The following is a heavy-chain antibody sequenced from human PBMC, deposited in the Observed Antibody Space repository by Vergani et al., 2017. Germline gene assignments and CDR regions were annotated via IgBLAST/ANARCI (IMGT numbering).Heavy chain of an antibody. CDR3: AKDRYYDSRKTSYLDY. V-gene: IGHV3-9*01. Sequence: EVQLVESGGGLVQPGRSLRLSCAASGFTFDDYAMHWVRQAPGKGLEWVSGISWNSGSIGYADSVKGRFTISRDNAKNSLYLQMNSLRPEDTALYYCAKDRYYDSRKTSYLDYWGQGTLVTVSS. D-gene: IGHD3-22*01. CDR1: GFTFDDYA. CDR2: ISWNSGSI. J-gene: IGHJ4*02.